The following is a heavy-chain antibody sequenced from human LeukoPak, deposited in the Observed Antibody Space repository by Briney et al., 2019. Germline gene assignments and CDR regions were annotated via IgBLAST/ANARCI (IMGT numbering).Heavy chain of an antibody. V-gene: IGHV3-7*01. CDR3: ARDVSATIFGVVTYFDY. J-gene: IGHJ4*02. Sequence: PGGSLRLSCAASGFTFSSYAMSWVRQAPGKGLEWVANIKQDGSEKYYVDSVKGRFTISRDNAKNSLYLQMNSLRAEDTAVYYCARDVSATIFGVVTYFDYWGQGTLVTVSS. CDR1: GFTFSSYA. D-gene: IGHD3-3*01. CDR2: IKQDGSEK.